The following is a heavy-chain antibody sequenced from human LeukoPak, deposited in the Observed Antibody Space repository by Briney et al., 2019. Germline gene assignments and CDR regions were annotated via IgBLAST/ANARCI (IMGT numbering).Heavy chain of an antibody. V-gene: IGHV3-7*04. CDR1: GFTLNNYY. CDR2: IKQDGSEK. J-gene: IGHJ4*02. CDR3: AGGRGWLIDY. D-gene: IGHD6-19*01. Sequence: GGSLRLSCAASGFTLNNYYMSWIRQAPGKGLEWVANIKQDGSEKYYVDSVKGRFTISRDNTKNSLYLQMNSLRAEDTALYYCAGGRGWLIDYWGQGILVTVSS.